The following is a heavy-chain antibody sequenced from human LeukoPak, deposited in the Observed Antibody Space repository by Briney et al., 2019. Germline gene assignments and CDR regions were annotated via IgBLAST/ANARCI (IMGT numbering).Heavy chain of an antibody. CDR2: IYYSGST. D-gene: IGHD3-3*01. Sequence: PSETLSLTCTVSGGSISSSNYYWGWIRQPPGKGLEWIGSIYYSGSTYYNPSLKSRVTISVATSKNQFSLKLSSVTAADTAVYYCARHHYDFWSGYPNWFDPWGQETLVTVSS. V-gene: IGHV4-39*01. CDR1: GGSISSSNYY. CDR3: ARHHYDFWSGYPNWFDP. J-gene: IGHJ5*02.